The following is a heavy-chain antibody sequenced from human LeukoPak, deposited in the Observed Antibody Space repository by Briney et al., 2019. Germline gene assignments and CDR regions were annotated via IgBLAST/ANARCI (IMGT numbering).Heavy chain of an antibody. CDR1: GFTFSSYA. CDR2: ISGSGGST. J-gene: IGHJ3*02. D-gene: IGHD1-26*01. Sequence: PGGSLRLSCAASGFTFSSYAMSWVRQAPGKGLEWVSAISGSGGSTYYADSVKGRFTISRDNSKNTLYLQMNSLRAEDTAVYYCAKDRGSGSYRFGDAFDIWGQGTMVTVSS. CDR3: AKDRGSGSYRFGDAFDI. V-gene: IGHV3-23*01.